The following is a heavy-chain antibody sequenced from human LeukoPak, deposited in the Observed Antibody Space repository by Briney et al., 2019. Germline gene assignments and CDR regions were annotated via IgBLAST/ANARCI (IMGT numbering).Heavy chain of an antibody. CDR2: IYYSGST. D-gene: IGHD4-11*01. Sequence: SETLSLTCTVSGGSISSSSYYWGWIRQPPGKGLEWIESIYYSGSTYYNPSLKSRVTISVDTSKNQFSLKLSSVTAADTAVYYCARHLADYSNYFYWFDPWGQGTLVTVSS. CDR3: ARHLADYSNYFYWFDP. J-gene: IGHJ5*02. CDR1: GGSISSSSYY. V-gene: IGHV4-39*01.